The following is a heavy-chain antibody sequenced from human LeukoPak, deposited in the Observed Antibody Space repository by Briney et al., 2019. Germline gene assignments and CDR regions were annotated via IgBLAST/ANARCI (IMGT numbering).Heavy chain of an antibody. D-gene: IGHD6-19*01. CDR1: GFTFSSYE. Sequence: PGGSLRLSCAASGFTFSSYEMNWVRQAPGKGLEWVSYISSSGSTIYYADSVKGRFTISRDNAKNSLYLQMNSLRAEDTAVYYCARDLRSRGSGWSDWYFDLWGRGTLVTVSS. V-gene: IGHV3-48*03. CDR3: ARDLRSRGSGWSDWYFDL. CDR2: ISSSGSTI. J-gene: IGHJ2*01.